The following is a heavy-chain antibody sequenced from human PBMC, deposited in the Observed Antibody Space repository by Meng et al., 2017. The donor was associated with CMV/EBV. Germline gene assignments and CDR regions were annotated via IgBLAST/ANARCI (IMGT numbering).Heavy chain of an antibody. CDR1: GFTFSSYS. J-gene: IGHJ4*02. CDR2: ISSSSSYI. CDR3: ARVKASYGGSYPKY. D-gene: IGHD1-26*01. V-gene: IGHV3-21*01. Sequence: GGSLRLSCAASGFTFSSYSMNWVRQAPGKGLEWVPSISSSSSYIYYADSVKGRFTISRDNAKNSLYLQMNSLRAEDTAVYYCARVKASYGGSYPKYWGQGTLVTVSS.